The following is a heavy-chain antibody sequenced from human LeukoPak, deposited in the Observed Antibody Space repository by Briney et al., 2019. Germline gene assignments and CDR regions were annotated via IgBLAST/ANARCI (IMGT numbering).Heavy chain of an antibody. CDR3: AKVPPTAAGTVWWFDP. D-gene: IGHD6-13*01. CDR1: GFTFSSYA. J-gene: IGHJ5*02. CDR2: ISGSGGST. V-gene: IGHV3-23*01. Sequence: GGSLRLPCAASGFTFSSYAMSWVRQAPGKGLEWVSAISGSGGSTYYADSVKGRFTISRDNSKNTLYLQMNSLRAEDTAVYYCAKVPPTAAGTVWWFDPWGQGTLVTVSS.